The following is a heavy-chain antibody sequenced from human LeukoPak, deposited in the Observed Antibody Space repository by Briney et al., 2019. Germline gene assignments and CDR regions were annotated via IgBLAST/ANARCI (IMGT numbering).Heavy chain of an antibody. CDR3: ARQEIGLRSFDP. D-gene: IGHD3/OR15-3a*01. Sequence: GSLRLSCAASGFTASSNYMSWVRQAPGKGLEWIGSIYYSGSTYYNPSLKSRVTISVDTSKNQFSLNLSSVTAADTAVYYCARQEIGLRSFDPWGQGTLVTVSS. J-gene: IGHJ5*02. V-gene: IGHV4-39*01. CDR1: GFTASSNY. CDR2: IYYSGST.